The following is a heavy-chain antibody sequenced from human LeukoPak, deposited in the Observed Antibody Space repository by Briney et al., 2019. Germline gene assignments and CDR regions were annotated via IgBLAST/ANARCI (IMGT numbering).Heavy chain of an antibody. D-gene: IGHD4/OR15-4a*01. V-gene: IGHV3-23*01. J-gene: IGHJ4*02. CDR2: ISGDAGSI. CDR3: AKYGAPGWSGYCDY. CDR1: GFIFSNYA. Sequence: PGGSLRHSCAASGFIFSNYAMTWVRQAPGKGLEWVSSISGDAGSIYYIDSVRGRFTISRDNSKNTLFLQVNSLRAEDTGMYYCAKYGAPGWSGYCDYWGQGTLVTVSS.